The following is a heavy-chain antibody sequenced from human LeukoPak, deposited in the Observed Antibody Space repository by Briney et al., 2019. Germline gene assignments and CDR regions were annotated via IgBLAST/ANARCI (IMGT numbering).Heavy chain of an antibody. CDR2: IKQDGSEK. Sequence: GGSLRLSCAASGFTFISYCMSWVRQAPGKGLEWVANIKQDGSEKYYVDSVKGRFTIPRDNAKNSLYLQMNSLRAEDTAVYYCAELGITMIGGVWGKGTTVTISS. J-gene: IGHJ6*04. D-gene: IGHD3-10*02. CDR1: GFTFISYC. V-gene: IGHV3-7*01. CDR3: AELGITMIGGV.